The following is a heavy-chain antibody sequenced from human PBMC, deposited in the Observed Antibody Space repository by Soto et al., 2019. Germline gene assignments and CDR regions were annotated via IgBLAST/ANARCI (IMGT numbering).Heavy chain of an antibody. J-gene: IGHJ4*02. CDR1: GGSISSGGYY. Sequence: QVQLQESGPGLVKPSQTLSLTCTVSGGSISSGGYYWSWIRQHPGKGLEWIGYIYYSGSTYYNPSLKSRVTISVDTSKNQFSLKLSAVTAADTAVCYCARNLCGGDCYADQYYFDYWGQGTLVTVSS. V-gene: IGHV4-31*03. CDR2: IYYSGST. D-gene: IGHD2-21*02. CDR3: ARNLCGGDCYADQYYFDY.